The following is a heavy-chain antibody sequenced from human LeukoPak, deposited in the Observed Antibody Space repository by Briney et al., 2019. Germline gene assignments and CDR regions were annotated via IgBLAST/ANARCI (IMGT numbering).Heavy chain of an antibody. J-gene: IGHJ4*02. D-gene: IGHD3-16*01. V-gene: IGHV3-74*01. CDR3: ARGGGLDY. CDR2: IDSAGSRT. Sequence: GGSLRLSCAASGFTFSSYWMHWVRQAPGEGLVWVSRIDSAGSRTSYADSVKGRFTISRDNAKNSLYLQMNSLRDEDTAVYYCARGGGLDYWGQGTLVTVSS. CDR1: GFTFSSYW.